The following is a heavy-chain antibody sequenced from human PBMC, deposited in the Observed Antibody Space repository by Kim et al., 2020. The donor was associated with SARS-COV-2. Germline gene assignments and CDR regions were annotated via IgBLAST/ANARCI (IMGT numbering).Heavy chain of an antibody. CDR3: AGTYSYGQSLDY. J-gene: IGHJ4*02. D-gene: IGHD5-18*01. Sequence: HHPPPKSRVTISVDTSKNQFSLKLSSVTAADTAVYYCAGTYSYGQSLDYWGQGTLVTVSS. V-gene: IGHV4-59*01.